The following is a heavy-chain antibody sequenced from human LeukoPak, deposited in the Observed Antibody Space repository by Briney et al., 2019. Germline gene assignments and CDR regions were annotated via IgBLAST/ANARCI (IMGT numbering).Heavy chain of an antibody. V-gene: IGHV3-11*01. D-gene: IGHD3-3*01. Sequence: KTGGPLRLSCAASGFTFSDYYMSWIRQAPGKGLEWVSYISSSGSTIYYADSVKGRFTISRDNAKNSLYLQMNSLRAEDTAVYYCARGYYDFWSGYFRYYYYYGMDVWGQGTTVTVSS. CDR2: ISSSGSTI. CDR1: GFTFSDYY. CDR3: ARGYYDFWSGYFRYYYYYGMDV. J-gene: IGHJ6*02.